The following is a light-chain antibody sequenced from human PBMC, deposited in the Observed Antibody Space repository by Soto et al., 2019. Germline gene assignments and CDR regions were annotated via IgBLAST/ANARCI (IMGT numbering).Light chain of an antibody. CDR2: GAS. CDR1: QSVNSN. CDR3: QHRTNWPPA. J-gene: IGKJ5*01. V-gene: IGKV3-11*01. Sequence: EIVLTQSPGTLSLSPGERATLSCRASQSVNSNLAWYQQRLGQAPRLLIFGASTRATDIPPRFSGSGSGTEFTLTISSLEPEDFAVYYCQHRTNWPPAFGQGTRLEIK.